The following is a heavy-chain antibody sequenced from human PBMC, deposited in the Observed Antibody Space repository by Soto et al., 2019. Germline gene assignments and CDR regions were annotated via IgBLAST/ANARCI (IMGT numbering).Heavy chain of an antibody. J-gene: IGHJ4*02. CDR2: TSTSNGNT. Sequence: QVQLVQSGAEVKKPGASVKVSCKASGYTFTNYGISWVRQAPGQGLEWMGWTSTSNGNTNFAQKFQGRVTMTTDTSTNTGYMEPRSLRSDDTGVYYCARDRGSSWYGLWDYWGQGTLVTVSS. CDR3: ARDRGSSWYGLWDY. CDR1: GYTFTNYG. V-gene: IGHV1-18*01. D-gene: IGHD6-13*01.